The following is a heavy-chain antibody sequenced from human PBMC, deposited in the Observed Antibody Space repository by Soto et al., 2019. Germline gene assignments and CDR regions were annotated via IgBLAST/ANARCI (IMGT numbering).Heavy chain of an antibody. CDR2: IWYNGSNK. Sequence: GGSLRLSCAASGFTFSSYGMHWVRQAPGKGLEWVAVIWYNGSNKYYADSVKGRFTISRDNSKNTLYLQMNSLRAEDTAVYYCARDGYCSGGSCYSVPVFDYWGQGT. CDR3: ARDGYCSGGSCYSVPVFDY. D-gene: IGHD2-15*01. J-gene: IGHJ4*02. V-gene: IGHV3-33*01. CDR1: GFTFSSYG.